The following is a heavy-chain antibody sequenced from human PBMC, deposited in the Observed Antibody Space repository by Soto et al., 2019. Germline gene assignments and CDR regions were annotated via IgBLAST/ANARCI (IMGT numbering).Heavy chain of an antibody. J-gene: IGHJ4*02. Sequence: ASVKVSCKASGYTFTSYAMHWVRQAPGQRLEWMGWINAGNGNTKYSQKFQGRVTITRDTSASTAYMELSSLRSEDTAVYYCARDTVLYYYDSSGYPDYWGKGNLVTVFS. D-gene: IGHD3-22*01. CDR1: GYTFTSYA. CDR2: INAGNGNT. CDR3: ARDTVLYYYDSSGYPDY. V-gene: IGHV1-3*01.